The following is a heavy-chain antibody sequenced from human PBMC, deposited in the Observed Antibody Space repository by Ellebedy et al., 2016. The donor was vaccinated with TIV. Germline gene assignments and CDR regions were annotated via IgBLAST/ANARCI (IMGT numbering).Heavy chain of an antibody. D-gene: IGHD2-2*01. V-gene: IGHV3-11*01. CDR3: ARETRFKKHRHNWFDP. CDR2: ISNSDTSI. J-gene: IGHJ5*02. CDR1: GFTFSDYY. Sequence: GGSLRLSCAASGFTFSDYYMSWIRQAPGKGLEWVSYISNSDTSIFYADSVKGRFTISRDNAKNLLYLQMNSLRAEDTAVYYCARETRFKKHRHNWFDPWGQGTLVTVSS.